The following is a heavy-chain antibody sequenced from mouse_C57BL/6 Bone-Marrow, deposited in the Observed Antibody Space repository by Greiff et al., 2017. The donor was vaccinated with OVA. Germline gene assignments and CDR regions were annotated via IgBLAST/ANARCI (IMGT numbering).Heavy chain of an antibody. CDR3: SPYYYGSSYWYFDV. V-gene: IGHV1-81*01. J-gene: IGHJ1*03. D-gene: IGHD1-1*01. CDR2: IYPRSGKT. CDR1: GYTFTRYG. Sequence: VQLQQSGAELARPGASVKLSCKASGYTFTRYGISWVKQRPGQGLEWIGEIYPRSGKTYYNEKFKGKATLTADKSSSTAYMELRSLTSEDSAVYFCSPYYYGSSYWYFDVWGTGTTVTVSS.